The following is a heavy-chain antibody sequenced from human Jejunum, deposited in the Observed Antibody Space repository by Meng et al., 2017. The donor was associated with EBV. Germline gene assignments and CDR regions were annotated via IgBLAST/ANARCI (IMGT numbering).Heavy chain of an antibody. Sequence: VTLLQPGAERRRPAASVTGACRVSGYSFSNYLIHWVHQAPGQSPGWMGWVIAANGNTKYSQRFQGRVTINLETSASKAYLEVSRLRSADTAVYYCARGHHVSTMMRGVFFDFWGQGTLVTVSS. D-gene: IGHD3-10*01. V-gene: IGHV1-3*01. CDR3: ARGHHVSTMMRGVFFDF. CDR2: VIAANGNT. J-gene: IGHJ4*02. CDR1: GYSFSNYL.